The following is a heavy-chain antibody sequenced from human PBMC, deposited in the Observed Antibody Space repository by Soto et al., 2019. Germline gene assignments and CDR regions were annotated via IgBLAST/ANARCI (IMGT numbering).Heavy chain of an antibody. CDR2: IIPIFSTA. CDR1: GGTFSSYA. Sequence: SVKVSCKASGGTFSSYAISWVRQAPGQGLEWMGGIIPIFSTANYAQKFQGRVTITADESTSTAYMELSSLRSEDTAVYYCARDDYYGSGSYYNYYYYGMDVWGQGTTVTVSS. J-gene: IGHJ6*02. CDR3: ARDDYYGSGSYYNYYYYGMDV. D-gene: IGHD3-10*01. V-gene: IGHV1-69*13.